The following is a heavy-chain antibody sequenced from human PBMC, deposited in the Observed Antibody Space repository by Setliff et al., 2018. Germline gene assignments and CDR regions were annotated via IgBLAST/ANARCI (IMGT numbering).Heavy chain of an antibody. CDR2: IKSSREGATS. J-gene: IGHJ5*02. V-gene: IGHV3-15*01. CDR3: TTGPRDSRNYLNWFDP. CDR1: GITFKNAW. D-gene: IGHD4-4*01. Sequence: ETLRLSCSVSGITFKNAWMTWVRQAPGKGPEWVGRIKSSREGATSDYGAPAKGRFTISRDDSKNMIYLQMNNLKTEDTGFYYCTTGPRDSRNYLNWFDPWGQGTLVTV.